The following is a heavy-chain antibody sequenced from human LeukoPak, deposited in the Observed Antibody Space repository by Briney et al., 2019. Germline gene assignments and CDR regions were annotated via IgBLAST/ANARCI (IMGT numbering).Heavy chain of an antibody. D-gene: IGHD2-2*01. V-gene: IGHV4-39*01. J-gene: IGHJ5*02. CDR1: GGSISSSSYY. Sequence: PSETLSLTCTVSGGSISSSSYYWGWIRQPPGKGLEWIGSIYYSGSTYYNPSLKSRVTISVDTSKNQCSLKLSSVTAADTAVYYCARGRGIRYCSSTSCHGWFDPWGQGTLVTVSS. CDR2: IYYSGST. CDR3: ARGRGIRYCSSTSCHGWFDP.